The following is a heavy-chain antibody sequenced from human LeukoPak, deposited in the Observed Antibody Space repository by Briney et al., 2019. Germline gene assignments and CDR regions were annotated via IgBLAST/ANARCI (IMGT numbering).Heavy chain of an antibody. Sequence: GGSLRLSCAASGFTFSSYWMSWVRQAPGKGLEWVANIKQDGSEKYYVDSVKGRFTISRDNAKNSLYLQMNSLRAEDTAVYYCARAYCSTTDCPPGGYWGQGTLVTVSS. CDR2: IKQDGSEK. CDR3: ARAYCSTTDCPPGGY. CDR1: GFTFSSYW. D-gene: IGHD2-2*01. V-gene: IGHV3-7*03. J-gene: IGHJ4*02.